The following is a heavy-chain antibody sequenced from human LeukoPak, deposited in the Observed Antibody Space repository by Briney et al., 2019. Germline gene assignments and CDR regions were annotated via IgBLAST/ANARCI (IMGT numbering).Heavy chain of an antibody. J-gene: IGHJ6*03. V-gene: IGHV1-69*13. CDR1: GGTFSSYA. D-gene: IGHD6-13*01. CDR2: IIPVFDTA. Sequence: SVKVSCKASGGTFSSYAISWVRQAPGQGLEWMGGIIPVFDTANYAQKFQGRVTITADESTSTAYMELSSLRSEDTAVYYCARVGMGAAYMDVWGKGTTVTVSS. CDR3: ARVGMGAAYMDV.